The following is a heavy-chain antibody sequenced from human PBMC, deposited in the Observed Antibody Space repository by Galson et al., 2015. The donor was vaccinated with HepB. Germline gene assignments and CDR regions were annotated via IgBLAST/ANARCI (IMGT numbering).Heavy chain of an antibody. CDR1: GYTLTELS. CDR2: SDPEDGET. CDR3: ATVASNWVRGSYWYFDL. Sequence: SVKVSCKVSGYTLTELSMHWVRQAPGKGLEWMGGSDPEDGETIYAQKFQGRVTMTEDTSTDTAYMELSSLRSEDTAVYYCATVASNWVRGSYWYFDLWGRGTLVTVSS. V-gene: IGHV1-24*01. D-gene: IGHD7-27*01. J-gene: IGHJ2*01.